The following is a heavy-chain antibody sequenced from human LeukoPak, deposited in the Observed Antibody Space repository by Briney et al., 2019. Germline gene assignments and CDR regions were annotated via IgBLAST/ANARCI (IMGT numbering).Heavy chain of an antibody. Sequence: PSETLSLTCAVYGGSFSGYYWSWIRQPPGKGLEWIGEINHSGSTNYNPSLKSRVTISVDTSKNQFSLKLSSVTAADTAVYYCARGPPVVVVAARWFDPWGQGTLVTVSS. CDR2: INHSGST. V-gene: IGHV4-34*01. D-gene: IGHD2-15*01. CDR3: ARGPPVVVVAARWFDP. J-gene: IGHJ5*02. CDR1: GGSFSGYY.